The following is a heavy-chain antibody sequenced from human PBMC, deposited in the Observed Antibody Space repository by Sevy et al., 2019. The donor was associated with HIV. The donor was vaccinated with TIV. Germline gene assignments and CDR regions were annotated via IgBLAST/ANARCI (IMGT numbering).Heavy chain of an antibody. CDR3: ARVPHPAAMQTFYYFGMDV. D-gene: IGHD2-2*01. CDR1: GFTFSTSA. Sequence: GGSLRLSCAVSGFTFSTSAMSWVRQAPEKGLEWVSSIRGSGGSTHYADSVKGRFTISRDNSKNTVYLQMNGLRAEDSAVYYCARVPHPAAMQTFYYFGMDVWGQGTTVTVSS. J-gene: IGHJ6*02. V-gene: IGHV3-23*01. CDR2: IRGSGGST.